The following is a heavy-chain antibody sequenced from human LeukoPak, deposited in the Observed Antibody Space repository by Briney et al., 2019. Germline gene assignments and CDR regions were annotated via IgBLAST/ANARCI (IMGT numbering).Heavy chain of an antibody. CDR1: GFTFDDYA. V-gene: IGHV3-9*01. CDR2: ISWNSGSI. J-gene: IGHJ3*02. D-gene: IGHD3-9*01. CDR3: AKSMTPYYDILTGYYVGVHGAFDI. Sequence: PGGSLRLSCAASGFTFDDYAMHWVRQAPGKGLEWVSGISWNSGSIGYADSVKGRFTISRDNAKNSLYLQMNSLRAEDTALYYCAKSMTPYYDILTGYYVGVHGAFDIWGQGTMVTVSS.